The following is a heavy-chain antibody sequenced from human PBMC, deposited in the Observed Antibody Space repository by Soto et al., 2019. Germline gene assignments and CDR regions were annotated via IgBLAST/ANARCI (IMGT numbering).Heavy chain of an antibody. CDR3: ARVHDILTGYYMR. J-gene: IGHJ4*02. CDR1: GGTFSSYA. D-gene: IGHD3-9*01. CDR2: IIPIFGTA. V-gene: IGHV1-69*13. Sequence: ASVKVSCKASGGTFSSYAISWVRQAPGQGLEWMGGIIPIFGTANYAQKFQGRVTITADESTSTAYMELSSLRSEDTAVYYCARVHDILTGYYMRWGQGTLVTVSS.